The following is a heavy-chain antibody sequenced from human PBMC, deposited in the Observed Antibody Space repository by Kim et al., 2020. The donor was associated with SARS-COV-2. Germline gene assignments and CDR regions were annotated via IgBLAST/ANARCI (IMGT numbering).Heavy chain of an antibody. CDR1: GFTFSSYG. CDR2: ISYDGSNK. V-gene: IGHV3-33*05. J-gene: IGHJ4*02. CDR3: ARDLIAVADY. Sequence: GGSLRLSCAAPGFTFSSYGMHWVRQAPGKGLEWVAVISYDGSNKYYADSVKGRFTISRDNSKNTLYLQMNSLRAEDTAVYYCARDLIAVADYWGQGTLVT. D-gene: IGHD6-19*01.